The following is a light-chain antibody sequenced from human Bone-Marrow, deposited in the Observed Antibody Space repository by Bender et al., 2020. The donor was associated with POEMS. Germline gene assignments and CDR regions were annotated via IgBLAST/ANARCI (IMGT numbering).Light chain of an antibody. CDR3: CSYAGSNTLL. V-gene: IGLV2-23*02. CDR1: TTDIGGYNS. J-gene: IGLJ2*01. CDR2: DVS. Sequence: QSALTQPASMSGSPGQSITISCTGSTTDIGGYNSVSWYQQHPDKAPKLLLYDVSSRPSGVSDRFSGSKSGNTASLTISGLQVEDEDDYYCCSYAGSNTLLFGGGTKLTVL.